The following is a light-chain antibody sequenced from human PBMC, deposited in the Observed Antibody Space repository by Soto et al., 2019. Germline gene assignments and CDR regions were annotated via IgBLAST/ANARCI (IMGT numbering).Light chain of an antibody. V-gene: IGLV2-11*01. CDR3: CSYAGSYTFV. CDR2: DVT. CDR1: SSDVGVYNY. Sequence: NQPRSVSGSPGQSVTISCTGTSSDVGVYNYVSWYQQHPGKAPKLMIYDVTKRPSGVPDRFSGSKSANTASLTISGLQAEDEADYYCCSYAGSYTFVFGTGPKATVL. J-gene: IGLJ1*01.